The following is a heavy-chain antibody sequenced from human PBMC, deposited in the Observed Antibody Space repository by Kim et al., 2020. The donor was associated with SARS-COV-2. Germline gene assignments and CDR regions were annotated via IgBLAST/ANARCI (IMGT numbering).Heavy chain of an antibody. V-gene: IGHV3-15*01. Sequence: TDYAAPVKGGFTISRDDSKNTLYLQMNSLKTEDTAVYYCTTGDYGVDYYWGQGTLVTVSS. J-gene: IGHJ4*02. CDR3: TTGDYGVDYY. D-gene: IGHD4-17*01. CDR2: T.